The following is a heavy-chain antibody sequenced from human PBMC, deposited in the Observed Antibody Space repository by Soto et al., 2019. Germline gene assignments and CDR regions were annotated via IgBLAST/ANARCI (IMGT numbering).Heavy chain of an antibody. V-gene: IGHV6-1*01. Sequence: SQTLSLTCAISGDSVSSNSSAWNCISQSPSRGLEWLGRTYYRSKWYNDYAVSVKSRITINPDTSKNQFSLQLNSVTPEDTAVYYCARGQWELPFYYYYGMDVWGQGTTVTVSS. CDR3: ARGQWELPFYYYYGMDV. J-gene: IGHJ6*02. CDR2: TYYRSKWYN. CDR1: GDSVSSNSSA. D-gene: IGHD1-26*01.